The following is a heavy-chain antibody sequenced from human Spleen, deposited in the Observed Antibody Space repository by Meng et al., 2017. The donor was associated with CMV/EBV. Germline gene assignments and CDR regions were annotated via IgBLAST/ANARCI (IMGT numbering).Heavy chain of an antibody. D-gene: IGHD3-22*01. V-gene: IGHV1-2*02. CDR1: GYTFDDYY. Sequence: CKASGYTFDDYYMHWVRQAPGQGLEWMGWINPNSGGTNSAQKFQGRVTMTRDTSISTAYMELSRLTWDDTAVYYCARVGYDSTGYRDYWGQGTLVTVSS. CDR3: ARVGYDSTGYRDY. CDR2: INPNSGGT. J-gene: IGHJ4*02.